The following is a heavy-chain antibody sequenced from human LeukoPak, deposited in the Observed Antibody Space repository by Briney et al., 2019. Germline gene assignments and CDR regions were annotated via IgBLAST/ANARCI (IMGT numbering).Heavy chain of an antibody. J-gene: IGHJ6*03. Sequence: SVKVSCKASGYTFTSYYMHWVRQAPGQGLEWMGIINPSGGSTSYAQKFQGRVTMTRDMSTSTVYMELSSLRSEDTAVYYCARQGVGPYDFWSGYSYYMDVWGKGTTVTVSS. CDR2: INPSGGST. D-gene: IGHD3-3*01. V-gene: IGHV1-46*01. CDR3: ARQGVGPYDFWSGYSYYMDV. CDR1: GYTFTSYY.